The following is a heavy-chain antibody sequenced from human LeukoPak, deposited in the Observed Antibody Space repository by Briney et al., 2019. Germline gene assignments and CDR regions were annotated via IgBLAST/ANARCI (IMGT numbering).Heavy chain of an antibody. CDR1: GFTFSSYG. D-gene: IGHD6-19*01. J-gene: IGHJ4*02. CDR3: ARDGQRYNSGWPPDY. CDR2: IWYDGSNK. V-gene: IGHV3-33*01. Sequence: GGSLRLSCAASGFTFSSYGMHWVRHAPGKGLEWVAVIWYDGSNKFYANSVKGRLTISRDNSKNTLYLQMNGLRVEDTAVYYCARDGQRYNSGWPPDYWGQGTLVTVSS.